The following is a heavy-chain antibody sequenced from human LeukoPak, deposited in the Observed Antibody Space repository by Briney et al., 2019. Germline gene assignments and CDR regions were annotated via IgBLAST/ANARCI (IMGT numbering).Heavy chain of an antibody. CDR3: AKDRRYSSSWYYYYYMDV. Sequence: GGSLRLSCAASGFSVSSNYMNWVRQAPGKGLAWVSVIYSGGSTYYADSVKGRFTISRDNSKNTLYLQMNSLRAEDTAVYYCAKDRRYSSSWYYYYYMDVWGKGTTVTISS. D-gene: IGHD6-13*01. V-gene: IGHV3-53*05. CDR1: GFSVSSNY. J-gene: IGHJ6*03. CDR2: IYSGGST.